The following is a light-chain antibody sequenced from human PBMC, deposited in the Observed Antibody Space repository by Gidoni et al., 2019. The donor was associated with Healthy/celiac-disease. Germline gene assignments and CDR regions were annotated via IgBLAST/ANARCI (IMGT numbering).Light chain of an antibody. J-gene: IGKJ1*01. CDR1: QSVLYSSNNKNY. CDR3: QQYYSTPKT. Sequence: DIVMNQSPDSLAVSRGERATINCKSSQSVLYSSNNKNYLAWYQQKPGQPPTLLIYWASTRESGVPDRFSGSGSGTDFTLTISSLQAEDVAVYYCQQYYSTPKTFGQGTKVEIK. V-gene: IGKV4-1*01. CDR2: WAS.